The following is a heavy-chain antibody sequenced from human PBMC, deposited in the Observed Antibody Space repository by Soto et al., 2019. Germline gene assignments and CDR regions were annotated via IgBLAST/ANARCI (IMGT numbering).Heavy chain of an antibody. V-gene: IGHV1-46*03. Sequence: QVQLVQSGAEVKKPGASVKVSCKASGYAFTSYIIHWVRQAPGQGLEWMGIINPSGGNTNYAQTFRGRVTMTRDTSKSTVYMELSSLRSEDTAVYYCARKGRDYWGQGTLVTVSS. CDR3: ARKGRDY. CDR1: GYAFTSYI. CDR2: INPSGGNT. J-gene: IGHJ4*02.